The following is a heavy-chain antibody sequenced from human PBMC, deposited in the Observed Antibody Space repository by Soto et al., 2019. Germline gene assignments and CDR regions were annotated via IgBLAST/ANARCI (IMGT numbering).Heavy chain of an antibody. V-gene: IGHV1-69*01. J-gene: IGHJ5*02. CDR2: IIPIFGTA. Sequence: QVQLVQSWAEVKKPGSSVKVSCKASGGTFSSYAISWVRQAPGQGLEWMGGIIPIFGTANYAQKFQGRVTITADESTSTAYMELSSLRSEDTAVYYCARVRNYRYFDLNWFDPWGQGTLVTVSS. CDR3: ARVRNYRYFDLNWFDP. D-gene: IGHD3-9*01. CDR1: GGTFSSYA.